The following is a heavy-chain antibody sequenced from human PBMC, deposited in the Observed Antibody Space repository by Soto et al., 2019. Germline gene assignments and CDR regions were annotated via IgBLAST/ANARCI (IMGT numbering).Heavy chain of an antibody. D-gene: IGHD2-2*01. CDR2: IYYSGST. J-gene: IGHJ4*02. CDR1: GGSISSGGYY. V-gene: IGHV4-31*03. Sequence: TLSLTCTVSGGSISSGGYYWSWIRQHQGKGLEWIGYIYYSGSTYYNPSLKSRVTISVDTSKNQFSLKLSSVTAADTAVYYCATDPTREDFDSWGQGTMVTVSS. CDR3: ATDPTREDFDS.